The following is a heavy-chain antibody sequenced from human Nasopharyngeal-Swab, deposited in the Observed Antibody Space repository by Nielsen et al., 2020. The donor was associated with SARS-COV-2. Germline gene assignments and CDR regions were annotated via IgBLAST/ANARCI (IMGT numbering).Heavy chain of an antibody. CDR3: AKCMSIAVAFDY. CDR1: GFTFSSYA. Sequence: GESLKISCAASGFTFSSYAMSWVRQAPGKGLEWVSAISGSGGSTYYADSVKGRFTISRDNSKNTLYLQMNSLRAEDTAVYYCAKCMSIAVAFDYWSQGSRVTVSS. D-gene: IGHD6-19*01. CDR2: ISGSGGST. J-gene: IGHJ4*02. V-gene: IGHV3-23*01.